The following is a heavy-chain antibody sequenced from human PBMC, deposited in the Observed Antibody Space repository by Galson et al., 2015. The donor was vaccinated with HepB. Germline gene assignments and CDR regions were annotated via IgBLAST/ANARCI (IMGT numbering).Heavy chain of an antibody. V-gene: IGHV2-26*01. D-gene: IGHD3-16*01. J-gene: IGHJ4*02. Sequence: PALVKPPQTLTLTCTVSGFSLGTSRMAVGWIRQPPGKALEWLAHLFSNADKFYSTSLSSRPTISMDTSKSQVVLKMTNMDPVDTATYFCARVKTQADPTRPHTVMSDHWGLGTLVTVSS. CDR1: GFSLGTSRMA. CDR2: LFSNADK. CDR3: ARVKTQADPTRPHTVMSDH.